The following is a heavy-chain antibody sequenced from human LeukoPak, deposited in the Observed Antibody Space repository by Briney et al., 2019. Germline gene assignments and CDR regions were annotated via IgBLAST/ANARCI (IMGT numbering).Heavy chain of an antibody. CDR2: INRSGST. V-gene: IGHV4-34*01. CDR1: GGSFSGYY. D-gene: IGHD2-2*01. CDR3: ARGGIYCSSTSCYRGAFDY. J-gene: IGHJ4*02. Sequence: SETLSLTCAVYGGSFSGYYWSWIRQPPGKGLEWIGEINRSGSTNYNPSLKSRVTISVDTSKNQFSLKLSSVTAADTAVYYCARGGIYCSSTSCYRGAFDYRGQGTLVTVSS.